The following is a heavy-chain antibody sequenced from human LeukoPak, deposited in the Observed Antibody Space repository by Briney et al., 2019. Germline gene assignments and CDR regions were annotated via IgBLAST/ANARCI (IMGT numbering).Heavy chain of an antibody. Sequence: GGSLRLSCAASGFTFSSYSMNWVRQAPGKGLEWVSSISSSSSYIYYADSVKGRFTISRDNAKNSLYLQMNSLRAEDTAVYYCARGEGSSWRHTYYFGYWGQGTLVTVSS. CDR1: GFTFSSYS. V-gene: IGHV3-21*01. CDR2: ISSSSSYI. J-gene: IGHJ4*02. CDR3: ARGEGSSWRHTYYFGY. D-gene: IGHD6-13*01.